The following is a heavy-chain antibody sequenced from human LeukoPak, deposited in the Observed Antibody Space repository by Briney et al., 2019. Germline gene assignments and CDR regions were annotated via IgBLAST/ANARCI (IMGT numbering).Heavy chain of an antibody. Sequence: GGSLRLSXAASGFTFSSYAMSWVRQAPGKGLEWVSAISGSGGSTYYADSVKGRFTISRDNSKNTLYLQMNSLRAEDTAVYYCAPHESYYYDSSPRYWGQGTLVTVSS. D-gene: IGHD3-22*01. CDR3: APHESYYYDSSPRY. V-gene: IGHV3-23*01. J-gene: IGHJ4*02. CDR2: ISGSGGST. CDR1: GFTFSSYA.